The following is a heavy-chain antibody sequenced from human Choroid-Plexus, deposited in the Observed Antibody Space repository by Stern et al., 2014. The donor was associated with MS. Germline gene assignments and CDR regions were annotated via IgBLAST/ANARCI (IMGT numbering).Heavy chain of an antibody. V-gene: IGHV4-4*07. CDR2: VYTSGGT. J-gene: IGHJ5*02. Sequence: QVQLQESGPGLVKPSETLSLTCTVSGGAMTTYYWTWIRQPAGKGLEWIGRVYTSGGTNYNPSLESRVTVSVDTSKTHFYLDLRSVTAADTAVYYCARGVAGSYYNKWFDPWGQGILVTVSS. CDR3: ARGVAGSYYNKWFDP. CDR1: GGAMTTYY. D-gene: IGHD3-10*01.